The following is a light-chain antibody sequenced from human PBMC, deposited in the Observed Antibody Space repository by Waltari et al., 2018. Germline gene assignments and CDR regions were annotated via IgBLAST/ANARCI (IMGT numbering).Light chain of an antibody. CDR1: SSNIGSNY. Sequence: QSVLTQPPSASGTPGQRVTISCSGSSSNIGSNYVYWYQQLPGTAPKLLIHRNNQRPSGVPDRFSGSKSGTSASLAISGLRSEDEADYYCAAWDDSLSVGLFGGGTKLTVL. V-gene: IGLV1-47*01. J-gene: IGLJ3*02. CDR3: AAWDDSLSVGL. CDR2: RNN.